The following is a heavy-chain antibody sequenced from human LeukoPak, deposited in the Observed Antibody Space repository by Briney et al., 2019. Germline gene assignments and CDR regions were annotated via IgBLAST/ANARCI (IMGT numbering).Heavy chain of an antibody. V-gene: IGHV3-23*01. CDR1: GFTFSSYA. CDR2: ISGSGGST. Sequence: GGSLRLSCAASGFTFSSYAMSWVRQAPGKGLEWVSAISGSGGSTYYADSVKGRFTISRDNSNNTLYLQMNSLRAEDTAVYYCAREVITMVRGVNRGLDYWGQGTLVTVSS. CDR3: AREVITMVRGVNRGLDY. D-gene: IGHD3-10*01. J-gene: IGHJ4*02.